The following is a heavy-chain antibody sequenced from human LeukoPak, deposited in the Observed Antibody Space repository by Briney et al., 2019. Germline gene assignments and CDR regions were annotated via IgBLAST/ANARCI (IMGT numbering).Heavy chain of an antibody. Sequence: QSGGSLRLSCAASGFTFSSYGMSWVRQAPGKGLEWVSAISGSGGSKYYADSVKGRFTISRDNSKNTLYLQMGSLRAEDMAVYYCARGVAPLPSYYFDYWGQGTLVTVSS. J-gene: IGHJ4*02. CDR2: ISGSGGSK. D-gene: IGHD3-3*01. CDR1: GFTFSSYG. V-gene: IGHV3-23*01. CDR3: ARGVAPLPSYYFDY.